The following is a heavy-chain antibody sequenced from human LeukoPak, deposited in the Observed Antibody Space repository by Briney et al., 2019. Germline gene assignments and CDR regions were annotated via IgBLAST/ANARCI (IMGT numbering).Heavy chain of an antibody. CDR3: ARGTPYSGTYHKGNWFDP. Sequence: MPSETLSLTCAVYGGSFSGYYWSWIRQPPGKRLEWIGEISHSGSTNYNPSLKSRVTISVDTSKNQFSLKLSSVTGADTAVFYCARGTPYSGTYHKGNWFDPWGQGTLVTVSS. CDR2: ISHSGST. CDR1: GGSFSGYY. D-gene: IGHD1-26*01. V-gene: IGHV4-34*01. J-gene: IGHJ5*02.